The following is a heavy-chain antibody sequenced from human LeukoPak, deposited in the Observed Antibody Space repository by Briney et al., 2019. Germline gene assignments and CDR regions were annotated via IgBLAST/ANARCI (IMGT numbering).Heavy chain of an antibody. V-gene: IGHV1-2*02. J-gene: IGHJ4*02. D-gene: IGHD3-22*01. CDR3: AREVYYYDSSGYHPYFGY. CDR1: GYTFTGYY. CDR2: INPNSGGT. Sequence: ASVTVSCTASGYTFTGYYMHWVRQAPGQGLEWMGWINPNSGGTNYAQKFQGRVTMTRDTSISTAYMELSRLRSDDTAVYYCAREVYYYDSSGYHPYFGYWGQGTLVTVSS.